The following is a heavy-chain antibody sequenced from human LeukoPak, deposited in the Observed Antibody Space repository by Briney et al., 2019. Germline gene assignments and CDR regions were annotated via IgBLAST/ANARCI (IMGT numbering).Heavy chain of an antibody. V-gene: IGHV3-23*01. J-gene: IGHJ4*02. Sequence: PGGSLRLSCAASGFSFSSYAVSWVRQAPGKGLEWVRFTISRDDSKNTLYLQMNSLRAEDTAVYYCAKAQLGIGVDYWGQGTLVTVSS. CDR3: AKAQLGIGVDY. D-gene: IGHD7-27*01. CDR1: GFSFSSYA.